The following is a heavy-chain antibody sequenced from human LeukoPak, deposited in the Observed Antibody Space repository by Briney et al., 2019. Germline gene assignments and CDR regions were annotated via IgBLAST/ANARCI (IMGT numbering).Heavy chain of an antibody. D-gene: IGHD6-19*01. J-gene: IGHJ4*02. CDR1: GFTFSSYG. V-gene: IGHV3-33*06. CDR2: IWYDGSNK. CDR3: AKIPLDSSDLDY. Sequence: GGSLRPPCAPFGFTFSSYGMPGVRQAPGKGLEWVAVIWYDGSNKYYADSVKGRFTISRDNSKNTLYLQMNSLRAEDTAVYYCAKIPLDSSDLDYWGQGTLVTVSS.